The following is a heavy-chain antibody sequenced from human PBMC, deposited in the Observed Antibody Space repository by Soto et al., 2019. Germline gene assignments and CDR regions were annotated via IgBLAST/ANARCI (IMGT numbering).Heavy chain of an antibody. J-gene: IGHJ4*02. V-gene: IGHV4-59*01. CDR3: AGLRGYAGSPIDY. CDR1: GGSIISGY. D-gene: IGHD2-15*01. CDR2: ISHSGST. Sequence: PSETLSLTCTVSGGSIISGYWSWIRQPPGKGLEWIGYISHSGSTNYNPSVKGRVTLSVDTPKNQFSLRLSSVTTADTAVYYCAGLRGYAGSPIDYWGQGTLVTVS.